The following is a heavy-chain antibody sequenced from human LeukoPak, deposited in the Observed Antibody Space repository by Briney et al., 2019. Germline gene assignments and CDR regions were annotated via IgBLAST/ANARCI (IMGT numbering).Heavy chain of an antibody. D-gene: IGHD6-19*01. CDR3: ARAIKAVAGTFHRDYYFDY. CDR1: GFTFRNYG. V-gene: IGHV3-23*01. CDR2: IDASGGTT. J-gene: IGHJ4*02. Sequence: GGSLRLSCAASGFTFRNYGMGWVRQVPGKGLEWVSSIDASGGTTHYADSVKGRFTISRDNSKNTLYLQMNSLRAEDTAVYYCARAIKAVAGTFHRDYYFDYWGQGTLVTVSS.